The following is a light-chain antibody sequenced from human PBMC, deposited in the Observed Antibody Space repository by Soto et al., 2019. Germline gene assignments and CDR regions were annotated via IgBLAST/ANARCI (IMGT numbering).Light chain of an antibody. J-gene: IGLJ2*01. V-gene: IGLV2-11*01. Sequence: QSALTQPRSVSGSPGQSVTISCTGTSGDVGHYNYVSWYQQHPGKAPKLMVYDVNKRPSGVPNRFSGSKSGNTASLTISGLHAEDEADYYCCSYAGSYTYVVFGRGTKLTVL. CDR3: CSYAGSYTYVV. CDR2: DVN. CDR1: SGDVGHYNY.